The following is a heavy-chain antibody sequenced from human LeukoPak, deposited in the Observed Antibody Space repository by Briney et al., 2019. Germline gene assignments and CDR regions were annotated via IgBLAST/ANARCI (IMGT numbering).Heavy chain of an antibody. CDR3: ASRATVTTDRFWFDP. CDR1: GFTFSSNY. D-gene: IGHD4-11*01. CDR2: IYSGGST. V-gene: IGHV3-53*01. Sequence: GGSLRLSCAASGFTFSSNYMSWVRQAPGKGLKWVSVIYSGGSTYYADSVKGRLTISRDNSKNTLYLQMNSLRAEDTAVYYCASRATVTTDRFWFDPWGQGTLVTVSS. J-gene: IGHJ5*02.